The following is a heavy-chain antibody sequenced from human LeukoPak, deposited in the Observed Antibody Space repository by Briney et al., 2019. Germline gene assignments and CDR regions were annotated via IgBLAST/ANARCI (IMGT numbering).Heavy chain of an antibody. CDR1: GYTFTGYY. V-gene: IGHV1-2*02. CDR3: ARDGDTYGYYYYGLDV. D-gene: IGHD5-18*01. J-gene: IGHJ6*02. Sequence: APVKVSCKASGYTFTGYYMHWVRQAPGQGLEWMGWINPNSGGTKYAQTFKGRVTMTRDTSISTAYMELSSLRSDDTAVYYCARDGDTYGYYYYGLDVWGQGTTVTVSS. CDR2: INPNSGGT.